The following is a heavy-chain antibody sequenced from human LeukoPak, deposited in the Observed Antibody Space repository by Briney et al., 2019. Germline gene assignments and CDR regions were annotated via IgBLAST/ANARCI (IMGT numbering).Heavy chain of an antibody. CDR3: ARDRGAYYYDSSGYSNWFDP. V-gene: IGHV4-39*07. D-gene: IGHD3-22*01. J-gene: IGHJ5*02. Sequence: SETLSLTCTVSGGSISSSSYYWGWIRQPPGKGLEWIGSIYYSGSTYYNPSLKSRVTISVDTSKNQFSLKLSSVTAADTAVYYCARDRGAYYYDSSGYSNWFDPWGQGTLVTVSS. CDR1: GGSISSSSYY. CDR2: IYYSGST.